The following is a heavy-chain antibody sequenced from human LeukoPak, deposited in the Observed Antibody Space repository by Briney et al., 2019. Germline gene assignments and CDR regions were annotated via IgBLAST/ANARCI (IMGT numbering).Heavy chain of an antibody. CDR2: IIPIFGTA. CDR1: GGTFSSYA. J-gene: IGHJ4*02. CDR3: ARFGIAAAGNYYFDY. D-gene: IGHD6-13*01. Sequence: SVKVSCKASGGTFSSYAISWVRQAPGQGLEWMGGIIPIFGTANYAQKFQGRVTITADESTSTAYMELSSLRSEDTAVYYCARFGIAAAGNYYFDYWGQGTLVTVSS. V-gene: IGHV1-69*13.